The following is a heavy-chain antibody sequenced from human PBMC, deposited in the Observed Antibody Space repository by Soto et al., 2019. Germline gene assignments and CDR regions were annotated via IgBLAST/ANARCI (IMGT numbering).Heavy chain of an antibody. CDR3: AKKGYSSGWSGGMDV. CDR1: GFTFSSYA. CDR2: ISGSGGST. Sequence: GGSLRLSCAASGFTFSSYAMSWVRQAPGKGLEWVSAISGSGGSTYYADSVKGRFTISRDNSKNTLYLQMNSLRAEDTAVYYCAKKGYSSGWSGGMDVWGQGTTVTVSS. V-gene: IGHV3-23*01. J-gene: IGHJ6*02. D-gene: IGHD6-19*01.